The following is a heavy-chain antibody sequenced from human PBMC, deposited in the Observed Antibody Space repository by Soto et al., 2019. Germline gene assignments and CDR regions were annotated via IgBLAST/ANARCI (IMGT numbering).Heavy chain of an antibody. CDR2: ISGRGDDT. CDR1: GFTFSSYA. CDR3: ARAQPTYSSSYFDY. D-gene: IGHD3-22*01. J-gene: IGHJ4*02. V-gene: IGHV3-23*01. Sequence: PGGSPRLSCAASGFTFSSYAMSWVRQAPGKGLEWVSTISGRGDDTYYTDSVKGRFTISRGNSKNTLYVHMNSLRAEDTAVYYCARAQPTYSSSYFDYWGQGTLVIVSS.